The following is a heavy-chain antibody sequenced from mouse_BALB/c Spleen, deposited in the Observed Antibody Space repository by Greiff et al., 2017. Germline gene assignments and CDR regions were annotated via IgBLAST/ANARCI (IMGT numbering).Heavy chain of an antibody. J-gene: IGHJ3*01. V-gene: IGHV1-14*01. D-gene: IGHD2-3*01. Sequence: VQLQQSGPELVKPGASVTMSCKASGYTFTSYVMHWVKQKPGQGLEWIGYLNPYNDGTKYNEKFKGKATLTSDKSSSTAYMELSSLTSEDSAVYYCARWDGGYSGWFAYWGQGTLVTVSA. CDR3: ARWDGGYSGWFAY. CDR2: LNPYNDGT. CDR1: GYTFTSYV.